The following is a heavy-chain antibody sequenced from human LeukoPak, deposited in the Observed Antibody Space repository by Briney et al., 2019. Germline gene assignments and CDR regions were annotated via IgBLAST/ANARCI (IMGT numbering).Heavy chain of an antibody. CDR1: GFTFDDFS. D-gene: IGHD3-22*01. CDR3: AKGDHDNSAYYLDQ. Sequence: PGGSLRLSCAASGFTFDDFSMHWVRQAPGKGLEWLSLINWDGRYTYYSDPVKGRFTVSRDNSKNSLYLQMTNLGPEDTALYFCAKGDHDNSAYYLDQWGHGTLVTVSS. CDR2: INWDGRYT. J-gene: IGHJ4*01. V-gene: IGHV3-43*01.